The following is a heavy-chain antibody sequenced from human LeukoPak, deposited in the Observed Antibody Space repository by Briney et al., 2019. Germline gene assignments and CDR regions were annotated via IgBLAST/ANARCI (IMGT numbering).Heavy chain of an antibody. D-gene: IGHD2-15*01. V-gene: IGHV3-21*01. CDR2: ISSSSSYI. J-gene: IGHJ5*02. CDR1: GFTFSSYN. CDR3: ARGADGVSSNSRGWFDP. Sequence: GGSLTLSCAASGFTFSSYNMIWVRQAPGKGLEWVSSISSSSSYIYYADSVKGRFTISRDSARNSLYLQMNTLRAEDTAVYSCARGADGVSSNSRGWFDPWGQGTLVTVSS.